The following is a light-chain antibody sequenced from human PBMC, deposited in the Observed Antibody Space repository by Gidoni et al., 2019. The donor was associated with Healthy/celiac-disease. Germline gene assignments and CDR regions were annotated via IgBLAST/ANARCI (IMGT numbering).Light chain of an antibody. CDR3: QQYGSSPFT. CDR2: GAS. CDR1: QSVSSSY. V-gene: IGKV3-20*01. J-gene: IGKJ3*01. Sequence: EIVLTQPPGTRSLPPGERATLSCRASQSVSSSYLAWYQQKPGQAPRLLIYGASSRATGIPDRFSGSGSGTDFTLTISRLEPEDFAVYYCQQYGSSPFTFGPGTKVDIK.